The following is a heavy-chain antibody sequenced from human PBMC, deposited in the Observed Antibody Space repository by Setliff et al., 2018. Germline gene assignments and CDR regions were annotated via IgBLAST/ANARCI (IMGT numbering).Heavy chain of an antibody. D-gene: IGHD4-17*01. J-gene: IGHJ2*01. CDR2: IYYGGGT. Sequence: PSETLSLTCDVSNYSISSGYYWGWVRQPPGKGLEWIATIYYGGGTYYNPSLKSRVTISLDMSKNQFSLRLNSVTAADTAVYFCARHRRPDYGDFISWYFDLWGRGTQVTVSS. CDR1: NYSISSGYY. CDR3: ARHRRPDYGDFISWYFDL. V-gene: IGHV4-38-2*01.